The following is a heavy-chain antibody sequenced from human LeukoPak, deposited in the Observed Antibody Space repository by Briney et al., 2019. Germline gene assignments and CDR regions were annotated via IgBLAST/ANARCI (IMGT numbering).Heavy chain of an antibody. D-gene: IGHD2-15*01. CDR3: ARMHCSGGSCYSVWYYFDY. Sequence: GGSLRLSGAASGFTFSSYSMNWVRQAPGKGLEWVSSISSSSSYIYYADSVKGRFTISRDNAKNSLYLQMNSLRAEDTAVYYCARMHCSGGSCYSVWYYFDYWGQGTLVTVSS. CDR2: ISSSSSYI. J-gene: IGHJ4*02. CDR1: GFTFSSYS. V-gene: IGHV3-21*01.